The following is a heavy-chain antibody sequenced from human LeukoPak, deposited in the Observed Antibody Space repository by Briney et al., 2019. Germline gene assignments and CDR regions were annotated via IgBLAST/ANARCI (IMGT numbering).Heavy chain of an antibody. CDR3: ARGSYGDYVFDY. Sequence: RSSETLSLTCTVSGGSISSYYWSWIRQPPGKGLEWIGYIYYSGSTNYNPSLKSRVTISVDTSKNQFSLKLSSVTAADTAVYYCARGSYGDYVFDYWGQGTLVTVSS. CDR2: IYYSGST. D-gene: IGHD4-17*01. J-gene: IGHJ4*02. CDR1: GGSISSYY. V-gene: IGHV4-59*01.